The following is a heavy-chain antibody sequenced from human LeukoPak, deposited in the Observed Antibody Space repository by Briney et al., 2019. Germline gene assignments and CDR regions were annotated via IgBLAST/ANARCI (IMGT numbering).Heavy chain of an antibody. CDR2: IWNDGSNK. D-gene: IGHD1-1*01. Sequence: GGSLRLSCAASGFTFSSYGMHWVRQAPGKGLEWVAVIWNDGSNKYYAASVKGRFTISRDNSKNTRYLQMNSLRAEDTAVYYCAKGQQTGTFGYWGQGTLVTVS. V-gene: IGHV3-33*06. CDR3: AKGQQTGTFGY. J-gene: IGHJ4*02. CDR1: GFTFSSYG.